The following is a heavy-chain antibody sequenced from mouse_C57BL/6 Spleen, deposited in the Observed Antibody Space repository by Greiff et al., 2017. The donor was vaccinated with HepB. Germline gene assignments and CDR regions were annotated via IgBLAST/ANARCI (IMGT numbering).Heavy chain of an antibody. V-gene: IGHV1-69*01. J-gene: IGHJ2*01. Sequence: QVQLPQPGAELVLPGASVKLSCKASGYTFTSYWMHWVKQRPGQGLEWIGEIDPSDSYTTYNQKFKGKSTLTVDKSSSTAYMQLSSLTSEDSAVYYCARGYYGSSGNFDYWGQGTTLTVSS. CDR3: ARGYYGSSGNFDY. D-gene: IGHD1-1*01. CDR1: GYTFTSYW. CDR2: IDPSDSYT.